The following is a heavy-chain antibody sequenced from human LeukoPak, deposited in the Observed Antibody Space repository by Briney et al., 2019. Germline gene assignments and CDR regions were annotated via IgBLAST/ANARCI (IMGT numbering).Heavy chain of an antibody. J-gene: IGHJ6*03. CDR2: INPSGGST. CDR3: ATAQPQYYYDSSGLYYMDV. CDR1: GYTFTSYY. D-gene: IGHD3-22*01. V-gene: IGHV1-46*01. Sequence: EASVKVSCKASGYTFTSYYMHWVRQAPGQGLEWMGIINPSGGSTSYAQKFQGRVTMTEDTSTDTAYMELSSLRSEDTAVYYCATAQPQYYYDSSGLYYMDVWGKGTTVTISS.